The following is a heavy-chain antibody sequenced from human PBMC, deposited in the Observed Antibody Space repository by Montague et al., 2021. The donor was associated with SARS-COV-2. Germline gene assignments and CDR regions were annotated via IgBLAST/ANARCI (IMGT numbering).Heavy chain of an antibody. CDR3: AREGVMATTTGFDY. J-gene: IGHJ4*02. CDR1: GFTFSSYG. D-gene: IGHD5-24*01. CDR2: IWYDGSNK. V-gene: IGHV3-33*01. Sequence: SLRLSCAASGFTFSSYGMHWVRQAPGKGLEWVAVIWYDGSNKYYADSVKGRFTISRDNSKNTPYLQMNSLRAEDTAVYYCAREGVMATTTGFDYWGQGTLVTVSS.